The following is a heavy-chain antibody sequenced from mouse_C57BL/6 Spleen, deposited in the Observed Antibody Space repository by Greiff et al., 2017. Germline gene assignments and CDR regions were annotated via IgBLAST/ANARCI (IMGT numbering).Heavy chain of an antibody. D-gene: IGHD2-5*01. Sequence: DVQLQESGGGLVKPGASLKLSCAASGFTFSDYGMHWVRQAPEEGLEWVAYISSGSSTIYYADTVKGRFTISRDNAKNTLFLQMSSLRSEDTAMYYCGRQPRSNYVWFAYWGQGTLVTVSA. V-gene: IGHV5-17*01. CDR3: GRQPRSNYVWFAY. CDR1: GFTFSDYG. J-gene: IGHJ3*01. CDR2: ISSGSSTI.